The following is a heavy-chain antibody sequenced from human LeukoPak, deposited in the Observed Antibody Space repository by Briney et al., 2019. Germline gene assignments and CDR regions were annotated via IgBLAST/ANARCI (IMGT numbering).Heavy chain of an antibody. Sequence: SQTLSLTCTVSGGSISSGDYYWSWIRQHPGKGLEWIGYIYYSGSTYYNPSLKSRVTISVDTSKNQFSLKLSSVTAADTAVYYCARDGRDSSGSALDYWGQGTLVTVSS. CDR2: IYYSGST. CDR3: ARDGRDSSGSALDY. V-gene: IGHV4-30-4*01. J-gene: IGHJ4*02. D-gene: IGHD3-22*01. CDR1: GGSISSGDYY.